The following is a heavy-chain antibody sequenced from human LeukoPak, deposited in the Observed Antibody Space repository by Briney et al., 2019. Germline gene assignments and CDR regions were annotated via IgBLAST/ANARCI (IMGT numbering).Heavy chain of an antibody. CDR1: GGSISSYY. CDR3: ARDGYSAHDGL. V-gene: IGHV4-59*01. J-gene: IGHJ4*02. CDR2: IYHSEST. Sequence: SETLSLTCTVSGGSISSYYWSWIRQPPGRGLEWIGYIYHSESTNHTPSLKSRVTMSVDTSKNQFSLKLSSVTAADTAVYYCARDGYSAHDGLWGQGTLVTVSS. D-gene: IGHD5-12*01.